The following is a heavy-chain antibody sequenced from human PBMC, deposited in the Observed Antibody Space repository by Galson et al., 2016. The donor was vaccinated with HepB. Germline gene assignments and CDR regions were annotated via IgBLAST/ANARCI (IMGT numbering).Heavy chain of an antibody. D-gene: IGHD4-17*01. CDR2: VSYGGTTQ. Sequence: SLRLSCAASGFKFGNYGMNWVRQTPDKRLQWVAVVSYGGTTQFYAGPVRGRFTISRDNVKSTVYLQMNNLRPEDTALYFCVKARGFGDHLDAFGLWGRGTMVIVS. CDR3: VKARGFGDHLDAFGL. J-gene: IGHJ3*01. V-gene: IGHV3-30*18. CDR1: GFKFGNYG.